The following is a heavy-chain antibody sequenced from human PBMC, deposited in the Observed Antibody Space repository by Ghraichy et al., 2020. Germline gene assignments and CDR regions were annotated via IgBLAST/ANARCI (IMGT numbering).Heavy chain of an antibody. CDR3: AREYSCSDY. J-gene: IGHJ4*02. V-gene: IGHV4-59*01. CDR2: ISYSGYT. CDR1: GGSISNYY. D-gene: IGHD6-13*01. Sequence: SETLSLTCTVSGGSISNYYWHWIRQPPGKGLEWVGYISYSGYTSYSPSLESRVTISLDTPTSQFSLKLHSVTAADTAVYYCAREYSCSDYWGRGILVTVSS.